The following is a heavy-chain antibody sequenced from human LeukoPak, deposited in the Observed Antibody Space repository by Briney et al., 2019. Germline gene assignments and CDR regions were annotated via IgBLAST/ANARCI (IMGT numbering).Heavy chain of an antibody. Sequence: GGSLRLSCAVSGFTVSSNYMIWVRQAPGKGLEWVSVIYTGGGTYYADSVKGRFTISRDNSESTLYLQMNSLRVEYTAVYYCARASSYYYDSGGPDWGQGTLVTVSS. CDR2: IYTGGGT. CDR3: ARASSYYYDSGGPD. J-gene: IGHJ4*02. CDR1: GFTVSSNY. V-gene: IGHV3-53*01. D-gene: IGHD3-22*01.